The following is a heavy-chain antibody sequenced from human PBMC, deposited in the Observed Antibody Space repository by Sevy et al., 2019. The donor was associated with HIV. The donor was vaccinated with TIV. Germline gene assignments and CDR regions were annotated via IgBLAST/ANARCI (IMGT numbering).Heavy chain of an antibody. CDR1: GFTFSSYS. J-gene: IGHJ5*02. V-gene: IGHV3-48*01. CDR3: ARVFYRNWFDP. CDR2: ISSSSSTI. D-gene: IGHD1-26*01. Sequence: GGSLRLSCAASGFTFSSYSMNWVRQAPGKGLEWVSYISSSSSTIYYADSVKGRFTISRDNTKNSLYLQMNSLRAEDTAVYYCARVFYRNWFDPWGQRTLVTVSS.